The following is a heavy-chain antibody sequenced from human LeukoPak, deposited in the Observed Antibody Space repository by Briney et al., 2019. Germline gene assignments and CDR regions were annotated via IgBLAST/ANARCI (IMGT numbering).Heavy chain of an antibody. J-gene: IGHJ3*02. CDR3: ARHGQMVRGCYYDAFDI. V-gene: IGHV4-39*01. CDR2: IYYSGST. CDR1: GGSISSSSYY. Sequence: PSETLSLTCTVSGGSISSSSYYWGWIRQPPGKGLEWIGSIYYSGSTYYNPSLKSRVTISVDTSKNQFSLKLSSVTAADTAVYYCARHGQMVRGCYYDAFDIWGQGTMVTVSS. D-gene: IGHD3-10*01.